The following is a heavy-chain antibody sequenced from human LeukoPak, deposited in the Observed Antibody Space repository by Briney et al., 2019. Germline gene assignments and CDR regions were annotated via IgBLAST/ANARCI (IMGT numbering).Heavy chain of an antibody. J-gene: IGHJ6*03. CDR1: GGTFSSYA. D-gene: IGHD3-9*01. CDR3: ARAGRYFDWLPQDYYYYYYMDV. CDR2: IIPIFGTA. V-gene: IGHV1-69*13. Sequence: ASVKVSCKASGGTFSSYAISWVRQAPGQGLEWMGGIIPIFGTANYAQKFQGRVTITADESTSTAYMELSSLRSEDTAVYYCARAGRYFDWLPQDYYYYYYMDVWGKGTTVTISS.